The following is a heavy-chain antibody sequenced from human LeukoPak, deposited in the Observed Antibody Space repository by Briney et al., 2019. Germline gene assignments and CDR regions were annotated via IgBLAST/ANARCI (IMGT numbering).Heavy chain of an antibody. CDR3: ARVPCSGGSCYYFDY. Sequence: PSETLSLTCTVSGGSISSGSYYWGWIRQPPGKGLEWIGSIYYSGSTYYNPSLKSRVTISVDTSKNQFSLKLSPVTAADTAVYYCARVPCSGGSCYYFDYWGQGTLVTVSS. V-gene: IGHV4-39*07. D-gene: IGHD2-15*01. J-gene: IGHJ4*02. CDR1: GGSISSGSYY. CDR2: IYYSGST.